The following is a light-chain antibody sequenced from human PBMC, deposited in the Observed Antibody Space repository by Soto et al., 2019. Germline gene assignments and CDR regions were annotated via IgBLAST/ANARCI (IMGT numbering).Light chain of an antibody. CDR3: QQYNSYPRNT. CDR2: GAS. J-gene: IGKJ2*01. Sequence: EIVLTQSPGTLSLSPGERATLSCRASQSVSSYYLAWYQQKPGQAPRLLIYGASSRATGIPDRFSGSGSGTDFTLTISRLEPDDFASYYCQQYNSYPRNTFGQGTKLEIK. CDR1: QSVSSYY. V-gene: IGKV3-20*01.